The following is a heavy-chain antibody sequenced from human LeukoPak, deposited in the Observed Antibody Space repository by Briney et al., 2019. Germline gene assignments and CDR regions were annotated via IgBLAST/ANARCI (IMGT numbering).Heavy chain of an antibody. CDR1: GGSMSGYY. CDR3: ARHSYSGYDRVFDY. Sequence: SETLSLTCTVSGGSMSGYYWIWTRQPPGKGLEWIGYVYYNGITNYNPTLKSRVTISLDTSKNQFSLSLTSVTAADTAVCFCARHSYSGYDRVFDYWGQGSLVTVSS. J-gene: IGHJ4*02. D-gene: IGHD5-12*01. V-gene: IGHV4-59*08. CDR2: VYYNGIT.